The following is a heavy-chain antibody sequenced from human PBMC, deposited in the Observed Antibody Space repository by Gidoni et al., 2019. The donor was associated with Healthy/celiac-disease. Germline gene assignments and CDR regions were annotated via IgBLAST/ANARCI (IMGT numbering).Heavy chain of an antibody. D-gene: IGHD3-10*01. V-gene: IGHV4-31*03. CDR2: IYYSGST. J-gene: IGHJ4*02. Sequence: QVQLQESGPGLVKPSQTLSLTCTVPGASISSGGYYWSWIRQHPGKGLEWIGYIYYSGSTYYNPSLKSRVTISVDTSKNQFSLKLSSVTAADTAVYYCARIWFGELSYFDYWGQGTLVTVSS. CDR3: ARIWFGELSYFDY. CDR1: GASISSGGYY.